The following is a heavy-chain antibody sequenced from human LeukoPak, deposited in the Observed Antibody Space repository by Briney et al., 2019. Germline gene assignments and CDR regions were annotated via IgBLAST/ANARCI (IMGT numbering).Heavy chain of an antibody. Sequence: ASMKVSCKASGYTFTGYYMHWVRQAPGQGLEWMGWINPNSGGTNYAQKFQGRVTMTRDTSISTAYMELSRLRSDDTAVYYCARSAAGTSDYYMDVWGKGTTVTVSS. CDR2: INPNSGGT. CDR3: ARSAAGTSDYYMDV. J-gene: IGHJ6*03. D-gene: IGHD6-13*01. V-gene: IGHV1-2*02. CDR1: GYTFTGYY.